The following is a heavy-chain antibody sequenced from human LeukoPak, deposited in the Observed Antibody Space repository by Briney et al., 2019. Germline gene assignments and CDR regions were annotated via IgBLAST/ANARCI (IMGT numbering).Heavy chain of an antibody. D-gene: IGHD5-18*01. CDR1: GYRFSDYW. Sequence: GESLKISCKGSGYRFSDYWIGWVRQMPGKGLEWMGNIYPGDSETRYSPSFQGQVTISADKSISTAYLQWSGLRASDAAMYYCARLREFTRYGYNCFDPWGQGTLVTVSS. V-gene: IGHV5-51*01. J-gene: IGHJ5*02. CDR2: IYPGDSET. CDR3: ARLREFTRYGYNCFDP.